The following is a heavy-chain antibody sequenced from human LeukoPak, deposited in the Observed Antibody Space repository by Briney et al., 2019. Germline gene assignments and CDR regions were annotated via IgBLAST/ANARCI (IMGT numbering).Heavy chain of an antibody. CDR3: ASGEIVAVAVTTGGYYYYGMDV. J-gene: IGHJ6*04. CDR2: SMPILGTS. CDR1: GGTLSSYA. Sequence: ASVTVSCKPSGGTLSSYAISWLRQAPGQRREWMGGSMPILGTSNYAQKLQGIDTITADASKSTACMEQSSLRSEDTAVYYCASGEIVAVAVTTGGYYYYGMDVWGKGPTVTVSS. D-gene: IGHD6-19*01. V-gene: IGHV1-69*01.